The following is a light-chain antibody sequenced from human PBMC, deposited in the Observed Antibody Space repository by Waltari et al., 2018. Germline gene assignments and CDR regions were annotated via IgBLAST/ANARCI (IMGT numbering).Light chain of an antibody. CDR2: GIS. J-gene: IGLJ3*02. Sequence: QSVLTQPPSVSGAPGQRVTISCTGSGSNIGAGYDVNWYQQLPRAAPKLLIYGISTRPLGVPDRFFGSTSGTSASLTITGLQAEDEADYYCQSYDTSLSVVFGGGTKLTVL. CDR3: QSYDTSLSVV. CDR1: GSNIGAGYD. V-gene: IGLV1-40*01.